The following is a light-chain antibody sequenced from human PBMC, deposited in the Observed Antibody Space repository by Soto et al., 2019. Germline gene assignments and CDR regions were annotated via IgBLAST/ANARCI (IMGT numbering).Light chain of an antibody. CDR3: NSFTTSDTYV. V-gene: IGLV2-18*02. CDR1: SSDIGAYNR. Sequence: QSVLTQPPSVSGSPGQSVTISCTGTSSDIGAYNRVSWYQQSPGAAPKLMICDVNNRPSGVPERFSGSKSGNTASLTIFGLQAEDEADYYCNSFTTSDTYVFGTGT. CDR2: DVN. J-gene: IGLJ1*01.